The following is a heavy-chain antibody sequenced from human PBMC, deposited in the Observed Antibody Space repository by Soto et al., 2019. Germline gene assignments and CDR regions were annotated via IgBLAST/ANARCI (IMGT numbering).Heavy chain of an antibody. CDR2: ISRASESI. CDR1: GFSFDAYS. J-gene: IGHJ3*02. V-gene: IGHV3-48*01. Sequence: EAQLVESGGGLVQRGGSLTLSCAASGFSFDAYSMHWFRQTPGEGLEWISYISRASESIHYAYSVKGRFTISRDNDQKSLYLQVNSLRAEDTAVYYCAKDAFYAFDIWGQGTVVTVSS. CDR3: AKDAFYAFDI.